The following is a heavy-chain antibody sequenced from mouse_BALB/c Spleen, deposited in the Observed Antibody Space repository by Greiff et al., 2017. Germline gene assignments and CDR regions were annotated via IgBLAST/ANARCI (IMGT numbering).Heavy chain of an antibody. CDR3: ARRPLLPYAMDY. V-gene: IGHV3-2*02. CDR2: ISYSGST. D-gene: IGHD1-1*01. J-gene: IGHJ4*01. Sequence: EGKLMESGPGLVKPSQSLSLTCTVTGYSITSDYAWNWIRQFPGNKLEWMGYISYSGSTSYNPSLKSRISITRDTSKNQFFLQLNSVTTEDTATYYCARRPLLPYAMDYWGQGTSVTVSS. CDR1: GYSITSDYA.